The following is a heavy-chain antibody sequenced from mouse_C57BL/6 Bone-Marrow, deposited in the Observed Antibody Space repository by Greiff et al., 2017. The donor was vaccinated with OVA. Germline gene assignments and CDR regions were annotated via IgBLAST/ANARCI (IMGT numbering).Heavy chain of an antibody. J-gene: IGHJ2*01. CDR2: IYPGDGDT. CDR3: ARWGGSSSYYFDY. D-gene: IGHD1-1*01. CDR1: GYAFSSYW. V-gene: IGHV1-80*01. Sequence: QVQLQQSGAELVKPGASVKISCKASGYAFSSYWMNWVKQRPGKGLEWIGQIYPGDGDTNYNGKFKGKATLTADKSSSTAYMQLSSLTSEDSAVYFCARWGGSSSYYFDYWGQGTTLTVSS.